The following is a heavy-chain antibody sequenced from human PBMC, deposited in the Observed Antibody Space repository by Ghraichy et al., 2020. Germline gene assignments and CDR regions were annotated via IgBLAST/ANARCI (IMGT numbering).Heavy chain of an antibody. CDR2: ISGSGGST. CDR1: GFTFSSYA. V-gene: IGHV3-23*01. Sequence: GGSLRLSCAASGFTFSSYAMSWVRQAPGKGLEWVSAISGSGGSTYYADSVKGRFTISRDNSKNTLYLQMNSLRAEDTAVYYCAKDFPDLGYYDSSGYYFFDYWGQGTLVTVSS. CDR3: AKDFPDLGYYDSSGYYFFDY. J-gene: IGHJ4*02. D-gene: IGHD3-22*01.